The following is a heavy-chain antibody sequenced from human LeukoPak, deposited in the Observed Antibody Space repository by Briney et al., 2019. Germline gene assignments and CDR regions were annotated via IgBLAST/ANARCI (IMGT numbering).Heavy chain of an antibody. Sequence: GGSLRLSCAASGFTVSSNYMSWVRQAPGKGLEWVSVIYSGGSTYYADFVKGRFTISRDNSKNTLYLQMNSLRAEDTAVYYCAKAPGVTTPSDYWGQGTLVTVSS. CDR3: AKAPGVTTPSDY. J-gene: IGHJ4*02. D-gene: IGHD4-17*01. V-gene: IGHV3-53*01. CDR2: IYSGGST. CDR1: GFTVSSNY.